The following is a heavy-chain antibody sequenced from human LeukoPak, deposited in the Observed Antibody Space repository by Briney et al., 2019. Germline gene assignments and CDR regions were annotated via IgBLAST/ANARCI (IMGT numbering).Heavy chain of an antibody. CDR2: IYYSGST. CDR3: ARHVDSSGYWRD. CDR1: GGSISSSSYY. D-gene: IGHD3-22*01. J-gene: IGHJ4*01. V-gene: IGHV4-39*01. Sequence: SETLSLTCTVSGGSISSSSYYWGWIRQPPGKGLEWIGSIYYSGSTYYNPSLKSRATISVDTSKNQFSLKLSSVTAADTAVYYCARHVDSSGYWRDWGQGTLVTVSS.